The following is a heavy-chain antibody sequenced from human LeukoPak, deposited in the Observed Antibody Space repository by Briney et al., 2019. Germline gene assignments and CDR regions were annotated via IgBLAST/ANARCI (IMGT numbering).Heavy chain of an antibody. CDR3: ARGRSARYFDY. CDR2: IYTGGST. Sequence: GGSLRLSCAASGFTVSSNYMSWVRQAPGKGLEWVSVIYTGGSTYYADSVKGRFTISRDNSKNTLYLQMNSLRAEDTAVYYCARGRSARYFDYWGQGTLVTVS. CDR1: GFTVSSNY. J-gene: IGHJ4*02. V-gene: IGHV3-53*01.